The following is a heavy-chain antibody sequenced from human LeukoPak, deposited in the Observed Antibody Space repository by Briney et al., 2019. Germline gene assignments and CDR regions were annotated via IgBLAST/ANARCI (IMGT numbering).Heavy chain of an antibody. CDR3: ARLDSGGSWYSVGAFDI. CDR1: GYSTSSGYY. D-gene: IGHD2-15*01. CDR2: IYHSGST. Sequence: SETLSLTCAVSGYSTSSGYYWGWIRQPPGKGLEWIGSIYHSGSTYYNPSLKSRVTISVDTSKNQFSLKLSSVTAADTAVYYCARLDSGGSWYSVGAFDIWGQGTMVTVSS. J-gene: IGHJ3*02. V-gene: IGHV4-38-2*01.